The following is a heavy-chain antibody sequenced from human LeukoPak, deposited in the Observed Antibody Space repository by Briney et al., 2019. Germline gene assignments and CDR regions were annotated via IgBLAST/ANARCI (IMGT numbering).Heavy chain of an antibody. CDR3: ARDETSMVRGALAH. Sequence: SETLSLTCAVSGGSISSGGYSWSWIRQPPGKGLEWIGYIYHSGSTYYNPSLKSRVTISVDRSKNQFSLRLNSVTAADTAVYYCARDETSMVRGALAHWGQGTLATVSS. CDR1: GGSISSGGYS. J-gene: IGHJ4*02. D-gene: IGHD3-10*01. CDR2: IYHSGST. V-gene: IGHV4-30-2*01.